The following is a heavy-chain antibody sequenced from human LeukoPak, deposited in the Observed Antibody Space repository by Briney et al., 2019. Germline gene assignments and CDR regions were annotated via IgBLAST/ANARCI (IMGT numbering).Heavy chain of an antibody. D-gene: IGHD6-19*01. Sequence: GGSLRLSCAASGFTFSSYAMSWVRQAPGKGLEWVSYISSSGSTIYYADSVKGRFTISRDNAKNSLYLQMNSLRAEDTAVYYCARDRSSGWSYGMDVWGQGTTVTVSS. J-gene: IGHJ6*02. CDR1: GFTFSSYA. CDR3: ARDRSSGWSYGMDV. CDR2: ISSSGSTI. V-gene: IGHV3-48*04.